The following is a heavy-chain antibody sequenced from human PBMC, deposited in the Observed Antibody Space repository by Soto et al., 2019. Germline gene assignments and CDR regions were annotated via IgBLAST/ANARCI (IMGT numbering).Heavy chain of an antibody. V-gene: IGHV4-59*08. CDR2: THYTGNT. D-gene: IGHD3-10*01. CDR3: ARHPPSVCNYVDY. Sequence: QVQLQESGPGLVKPSETLSLTCTVSAVFISDYYWSWIRQPPGKGLEWIGYTHYTGNTNYNPSLKSRVTISLDTSKNLFSLRLSSVTAADTAVYYCARHPPSVCNYVDYWGQGTLVIVSS. CDR1: AVFISDYY. J-gene: IGHJ4*02.